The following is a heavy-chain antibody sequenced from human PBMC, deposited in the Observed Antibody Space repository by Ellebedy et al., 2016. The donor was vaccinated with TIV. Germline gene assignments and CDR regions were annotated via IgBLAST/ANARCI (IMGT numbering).Heavy chain of an antibody. V-gene: IGHV3-23*01. J-gene: IGHJ4*02. CDR2: ISSTGSRT. Sequence: PGGSLRLSCAASGFTFRSYAMSWVRQAPGKGLEWVSTISSTGSRTYYADSVEGRFIISRDNSKKTLYLQMNSLRAEDTAVYYCAKGRGGGSDTSAPRYYFDYWGQGTLVTVSS. CDR3: AKGRGGGSDTSAPRYYFDY. CDR1: GFTFRSYA. D-gene: IGHD3-22*01.